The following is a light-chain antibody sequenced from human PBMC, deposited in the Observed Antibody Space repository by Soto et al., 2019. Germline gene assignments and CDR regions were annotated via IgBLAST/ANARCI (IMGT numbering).Light chain of an antibody. CDR3: ASSTTTTPYV. CDR1: RDDIGTSDY. CDR2: DVT. J-gene: IGLJ1*01. Sequence: QSVLTQPASVSGSPGQSITISCTGTRDDIGTSDYVSWYQQHPGKAPKLILYDVTYRPSGVSNRFSGSKSDNTASLTISGLQAEDEADYYCASSTTTTPYVLGTGTKVTVL. V-gene: IGLV2-14*03.